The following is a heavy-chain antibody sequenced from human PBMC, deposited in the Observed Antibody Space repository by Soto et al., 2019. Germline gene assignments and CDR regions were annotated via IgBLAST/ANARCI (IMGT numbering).Heavy chain of an antibody. CDR1: GYIFTSYG. CDR2: ISAYKGDT. Sequence: GAAVKPSCKDSGYIFTSYGITWVRQAPGQGLEWMGWISAYKGDTKYAQTVQDRVTMTTDTSTRTAYMELRSLTSDDTAVYYCARGAVAGTSPNRHGFDDWGQGTRVAVTS. J-gene: IGHJ4*01. V-gene: IGHV1-18*01. CDR3: ARGAVAGTSPNRHGFDD. D-gene: IGHD6-19*01.